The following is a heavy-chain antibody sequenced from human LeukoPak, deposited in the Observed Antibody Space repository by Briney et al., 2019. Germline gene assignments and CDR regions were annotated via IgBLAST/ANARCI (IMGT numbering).Heavy chain of an antibody. CDR3: ARMGYSSGWSRKIRSRY. D-gene: IGHD6-19*01. CDR1: GGSFSGYY. J-gene: IGHJ4*02. V-gene: IGHV4-34*01. CDR2: INHSGST. Sequence: SETLSLTCAVYGGSFSGYYWSWIRQPPGQGLEWIGEINHSGSTNYNPSLKSRVTISVDTSKNQFSLKLSSVTAADTAVYYCARMGYSSGWSRKIRSRYWGQGTLVTVSS.